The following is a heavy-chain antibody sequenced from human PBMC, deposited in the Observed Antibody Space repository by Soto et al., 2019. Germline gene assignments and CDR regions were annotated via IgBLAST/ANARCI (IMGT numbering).Heavy chain of an antibody. CDR3: ASDGPYFDY. V-gene: IGHV3-30*03. J-gene: IGHJ4*02. CDR1: GFTFSNLG. CDR2: TSYDGSSE. Sequence: GGSLRLSCAASGFTFSNLGMHWVRQAPGKGLEWVAVTSYDGSSESYADSVKGRFTIFRDNSKNTLYLQMSSLRAEDTAVYYCASDGPYFDYWGQGTLVTVSS.